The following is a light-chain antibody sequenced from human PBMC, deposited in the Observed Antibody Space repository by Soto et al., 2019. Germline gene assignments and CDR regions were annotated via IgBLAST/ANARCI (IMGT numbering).Light chain of an antibody. CDR3: QQFNSYPIT. CDR2: DVS. J-gene: IGKJ5*01. Sequence: IQVTQSPSSLSASVGDRVTITCRASQDIRGALAWYQQKPGKAPKLLIYDVSTLESGVPSRFSGSGSGTEFTLTITSLQPEDFGTYYCQQFNSYPITFGHGTRLEIK. CDR1: QDIRGA. V-gene: IGKV1-13*02.